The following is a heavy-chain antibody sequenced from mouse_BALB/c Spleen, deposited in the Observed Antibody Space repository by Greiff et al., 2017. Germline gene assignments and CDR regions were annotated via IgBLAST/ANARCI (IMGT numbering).Heavy chain of an antibody. J-gene: IGHJ3*01. Sequence: VNLVESGPGLVAPSQSLSITCTVSGFSLTSYGVHWVRQPPGKGLEWLGVIWAGGSTNYNSALMSRLSISKDNSKSQVFLKMNSLQTDDTAMYYCARDRRGSWFAYWGQGTLVTVSA. CDR2: IWAGGST. CDR3: ARDRRGSWFAY. CDR1: GFSLTSYG. V-gene: IGHV2-9*02.